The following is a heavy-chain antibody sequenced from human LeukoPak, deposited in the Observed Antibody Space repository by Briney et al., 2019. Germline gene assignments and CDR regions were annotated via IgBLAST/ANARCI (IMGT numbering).Heavy chain of an antibody. CDR1: RISDY. D-gene: IGHD2-2*01. J-gene: IGHJ4*02. CDR2: IYTGDNT. Sequence: GGSLRLSCAASRISDYMIWVRQAPGPGLEWVSVIYTGDNTYYANSVKGRFTISRDNSQRMLYLQMNSLRAEDTAVYYCASSTSTPGGFDFWGQGTLVTVSS. V-gene: IGHV3-66*01. CDR3: ASSTSTPGGFDF.